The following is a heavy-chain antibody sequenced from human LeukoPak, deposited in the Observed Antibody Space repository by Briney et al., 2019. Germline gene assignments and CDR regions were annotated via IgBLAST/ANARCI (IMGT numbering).Heavy chain of an antibody. V-gene: IGHV3-74*01. CDR2: IKSDGTTT. Sequence: PGGSLRLSCAASGFTFSSYWMHWVRETPGKGLLWVSRIKSDGTTTDYADSVKGRFTISRDDSKNTLYLQMNFLKSEDTAVYYCARWGGTRQYYFDYWGQGTLVTVSS. J-gene: IGHJ4*02. D-gene: IGHD1-1*01. CDR3: ARWGGTRQYYFDY. CDR1: GFTFSSYW.